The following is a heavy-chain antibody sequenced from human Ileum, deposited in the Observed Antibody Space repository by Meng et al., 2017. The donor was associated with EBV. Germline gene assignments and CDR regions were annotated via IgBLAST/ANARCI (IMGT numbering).Heavy chain of an antibody. CDR3: AKGNTVITPLDF. CDR1: GFAFSSYA. V-gene: IGHV3-23*01. Sequence: VYLLECGGGLEQPGGSLRVSCAASGFAFSSYAMTWVRQAPGKGLEWVSVISGSGGVTYYADPVKGRFTISRDNSKNTLYLQMNSLRAEDTAVYYCAKGNTVITPLDFWGQGSLVTVSS. J-gene: IGHJ4*02. CDR2: ISGSGGVT. D-gene: IGHD4-23*01.